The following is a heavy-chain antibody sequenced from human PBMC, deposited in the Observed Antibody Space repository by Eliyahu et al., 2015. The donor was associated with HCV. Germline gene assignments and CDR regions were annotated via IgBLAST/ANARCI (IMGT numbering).Heavy chain of an antibody. D-gene: IGHD3-16*01. Sequence: QLQLQESGPGLVKPSETLSLTCSVSGGXVSSTNYYXGWVRRPPGKGLEWIGSLHYSGSTYDNPSLKSRVTISADSFKNQLSLKLSSVTAADTAVYYCARERELWFGAFDIWGQGTMVTVSS. CDR3: ARERELWFGAFDI. J-gene: IGHJ3*02. CDR2: LHYSGST. CDR1: GGXVSSTNYY. V-gene: IGHV4-39*07.